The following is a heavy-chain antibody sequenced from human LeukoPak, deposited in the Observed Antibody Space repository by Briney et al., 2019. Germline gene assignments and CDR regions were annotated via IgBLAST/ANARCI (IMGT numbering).Heavy chain of an antibody. V-gene: IGHV3-30*18. CDR1: GFTFSSYG. D-gene: IGHD4-17*01. CDR2: ISYDGSNK. Sequence: QPGRSLRLSCAASGFTFSSYGMHWVRQAPGKGLEWVAVISYDGSNKYYADSVKGRFIISRDNSKNTLYLQMNSLGAEDTAVYYCAKDYGDQSYYYYGMDVWGQGTTVTVSS. CDR3: AKDYGDQSYYYYGMDV. J-gene: IGHJ6*02.